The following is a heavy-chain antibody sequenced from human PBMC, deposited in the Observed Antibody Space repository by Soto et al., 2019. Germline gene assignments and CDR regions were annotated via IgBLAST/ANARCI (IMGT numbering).Heavy chain of an antibody. D-gene: IGHD3-16*01. CDR1: GGSISSYY. Sequence: PSETLSLTCTVSGGSISSYYWSWIRQPPGKGLEWIGYIYYSGSTNYNPSLKSRVTISVDTSKNQFSLKLSSVTAADTAVYYCAIDPSRDGGNAFDSWGQGTMVTVSS. V-gene: IGHV4-59*01. J-gene: IGHJ3*02. CDR2: IYYSGST. CDR3: AIDPSRDGGNAFDS.